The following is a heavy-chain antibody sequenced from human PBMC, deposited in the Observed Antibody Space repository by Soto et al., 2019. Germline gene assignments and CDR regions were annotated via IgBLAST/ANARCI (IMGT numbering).Heavy chain of an antibody. J-gene: IGHJ6*02. CDR1: GFTFSGSA. Sequence: EVQLVESGGGLVQPGGSLNFSGAASGFTFSGSALHWVRQPSGKGLEWVGRIRSKANGYATAYAASVKGRFTISRDDSKNTAYLQMNSLKTEDTAVYYCALWSGTDVWGQGTTVTVSS. CDR2: IRSKANGYAT. V-gene: IGHV3-73*02. D-gene: IGHD3-3*01. CDR3: ALWSGTDV.